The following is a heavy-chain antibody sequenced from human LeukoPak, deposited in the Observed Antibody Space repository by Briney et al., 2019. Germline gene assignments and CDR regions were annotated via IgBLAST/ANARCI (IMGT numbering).Heavy chain of an antibody. CDR3: ARGHCSGTSCYYYYYGMDV. CDR2: IYSGGST. Sequence: QTGGSLRLSCAASGFTVSSNYMSWVRQAPGKGLEWVSVIYSGGSTYYADSVKGRFTISRDNSKNTLYLQMNSLRAEDTAVYYCARGHCSGTSCYYYYYGMDVWGQGTTVTVSS. J-gene: IGHJ6*02. V-gene: IGHV3-66*01. D-gene: IGHD2-2*01. CDR1: GFTVSSNY.